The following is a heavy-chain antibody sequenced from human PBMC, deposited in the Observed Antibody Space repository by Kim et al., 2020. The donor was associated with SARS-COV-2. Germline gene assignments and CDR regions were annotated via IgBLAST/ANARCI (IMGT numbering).Heavy chain of an antibody. D-gene: IGHD3-10*01. CDR3: ARGEYYYDSGSWGFDY. Sequence: GGSLRLSCAASEFTFSSYSMNWVRQAPGKGLEWVSSISSSSSYIYYADSVKGRFTISRDNAKKSLYLQMNSLRAEDTAVYYCARGEYYYDSGSWGFDYWGQGTLVTVSS. J-gene: IGHJ4*02. CDR2: ISSSSSYI. CDR1: EFTFSSYS. V-gene: IGHV3-21*04.